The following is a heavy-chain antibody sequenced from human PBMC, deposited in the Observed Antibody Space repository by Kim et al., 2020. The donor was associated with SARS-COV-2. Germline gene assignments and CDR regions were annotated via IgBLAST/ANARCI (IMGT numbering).Heavy chain of an antibody. CDR1: GGSFSGYY. D-gene: IGHD3-16*02. CDR2: INHSGST. V-gene: IGHV4-34*01. Sequence: SETLSLTCAVYGGSFSGYYWSWIRQPPGKGLEWIGEINHSGSTNYNPSLKSRVTISVDTSKNQFSLKLSSVTAADTAVYYCARGPYDYVWGSYRKGWFDP. J-gene: IGHJ5*02. CDR3: ARGPYDYVWGSYRKGWFDP.